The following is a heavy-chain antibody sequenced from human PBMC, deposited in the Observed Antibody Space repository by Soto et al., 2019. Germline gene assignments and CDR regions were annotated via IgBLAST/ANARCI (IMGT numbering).Heavy chain of an antibody. V-gene: IGHV1-46*01. CDR3: AREVSNYDFWSGYYTGSWFDP. CDR1: GYTFTSYY. D-gene: IGHD3-3*01. J-gene: IGHJ5*02. Sequence: ASVKVSCKASGYTFTSYYMHWVRQAPGQGLEWMGIINPSGGSTSYAQKFQGRVTMTRDTSTSTVYMELSSLRSEDTAVYYCAREVSNYDFWSGYYTGSWFDPWGQGTLVTVS. CDR2: INPSGGST.